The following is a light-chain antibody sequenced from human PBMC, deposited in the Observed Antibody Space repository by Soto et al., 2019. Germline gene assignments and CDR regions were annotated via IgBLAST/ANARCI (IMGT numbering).Light chain of an antibody. CDR2: LAS. Sequence: DIQMTQSPSTMCAFVVDRVTITCRASQSIRTSLAWYQQKKGKAPKLLIYLASSLASGVPARFRGRGSATECTLSFSRRQPDDVATYYCQQYDSYSRTFGQGTKVEIK. V-gene: IGKV1-5*03. CDR1: QSIRTS. J-gene: IGKJ1*01. CDR3: QQYDSYSRT.